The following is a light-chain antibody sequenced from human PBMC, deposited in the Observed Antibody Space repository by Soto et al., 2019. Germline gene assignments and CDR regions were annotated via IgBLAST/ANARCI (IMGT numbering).Light chain of an antibody. CDR1: QDISHY. J-gene: IGKJ5*01. CDR2: GAA. CDR3: QQYDNRPIT. Sequence: DIQMTQSPSTLSASVGDRVTITCQASQDISHYLDWYQQKPGKAPNLLIYGAANLQRGVPSRFSGGGSGTLFTFTISSLQAEDIAAYYCQQYDNRPITFGQGTRLEIK. V-gene: IGKV1-33*01.